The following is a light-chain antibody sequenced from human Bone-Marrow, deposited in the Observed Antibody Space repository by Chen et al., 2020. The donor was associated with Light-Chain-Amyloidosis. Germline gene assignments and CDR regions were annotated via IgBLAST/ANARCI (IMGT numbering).Light chain of an antibody. Sequence: SYVLTQPSSVSVAPGQTATIACGGPNIGSTSVHWYQQTPGQAPLLVVYDDSDRPSGTPERLSGSNAGNTAIMTISRVEAGDEADYYCQVWDRSSDRPVFGGGTKLTVL. CDR3: QVWDRSSDRPV. J-gene: IGLJ3*02. CDR2: DDS. CDR1: NIGSTS. V-gene: IGLV3-21*02.